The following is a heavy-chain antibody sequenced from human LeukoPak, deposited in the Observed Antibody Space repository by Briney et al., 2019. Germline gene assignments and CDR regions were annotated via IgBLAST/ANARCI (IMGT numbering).Heavy chain of an antibody. CDR1: GGSIISYY. V-gene: IGHV4-59*01. J-gene: IGHJ4*02. D-gene: IGHD3-9*01. Sequence: SETLSLTCTVSGGSIISYYWSWIRQPPGKGLEWIGYIYYSGSTNYNPSLKSRVTISVDTSKNQFSLRLRSVTAADTAVYYCARVTGYMIEDYFDYWGQGILVTVSS. CDR2: IYYSGST. CDR3: ARVTGYMIEDYFDY.